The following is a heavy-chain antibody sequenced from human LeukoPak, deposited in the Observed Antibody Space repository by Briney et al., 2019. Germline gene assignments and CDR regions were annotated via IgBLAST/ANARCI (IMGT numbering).Heavy chain of an antibody. CDR1: GFPFSTYS. J-gene: IGHJ4*02. D-gene: IGHD3-22*01. V-gene: IGHV3-30*04. CDR2: ISSDGRNK. Sequence: PGGSLRLSCAASGFPFSTYSMHWVRQAPGKALECVAVISSDGRNKDYADSVKGRFTISRDNSKNTLYLQMNSLRDEDTGVYYCARDPLDSSGYYYGGSFDYWGQGTLVIVSS. CDR3: ARDPLDSSGYYYGGSFDY.